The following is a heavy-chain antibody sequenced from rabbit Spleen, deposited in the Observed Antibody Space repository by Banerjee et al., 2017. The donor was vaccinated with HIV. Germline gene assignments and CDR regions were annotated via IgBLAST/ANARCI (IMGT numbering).Heavy chain of an antibody. D-gene: IGHD8-1*01. CDR3: ARYGAGNYYDGYYFIL. V-gene: IGHV1S40*01. Sequence: QSLEESGGDLVKPGASLTLTCTASGFPFSSSDYMCWVRQAPGKGLEWIACIYTGSSGSTWYARWVNGRFTISKTSSTTVTLQMTSLTAADTATYFCARYGAGNYYDGYYFILWGPGTLVTVS. CDR1: GFPFSSSDY. J-gene: IGHJ4*01. CDR2: IYTGSSGST.